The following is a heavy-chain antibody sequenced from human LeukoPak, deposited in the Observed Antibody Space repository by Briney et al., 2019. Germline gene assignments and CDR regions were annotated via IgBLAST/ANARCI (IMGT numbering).Heavy chain of an antibody. CDR1: GFTFSSYA. CDR2: LSFDGSNK. CDR3: ARIIVPAASYYYYGMDV. J-gene: IGHJ6*02. V-gene: IGHV3-30-3*01. Sequence: GGSLRLSCAGSGFTFSSYARHWVRQAPGKGLEWVAVLSFDGSNKSYADSVKGRFTISRDNSKNTLFLQMNSLRPEDTAVYYCARIIVPAASYYYYGMDVWGQGTTVTVSS. D-gene: IGHD2-2*01.